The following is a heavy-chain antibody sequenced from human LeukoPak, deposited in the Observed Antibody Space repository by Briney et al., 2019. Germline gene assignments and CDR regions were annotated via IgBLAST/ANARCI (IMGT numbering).Heavy chain of an antibody. CDR3: ARGPLYYDSSGYYYPGWFDP. V-gene: IGHV4-4*07. CDR1: GDSISSYY. J-gene: IGHJ5*02. CDR2: IYTSGST. Sequence: TSETLSLTCTVSGDSISSYYWSWIRQPAGKGLEWIGRIYTSGSTNYNPSLKSRVTISVDTSKNQFSLKLSSVTAADTAVYYCARGPLYYDSSGYYYPGWFDPWGQGTLVTVSS. D-gene: IGHD3-22*01.